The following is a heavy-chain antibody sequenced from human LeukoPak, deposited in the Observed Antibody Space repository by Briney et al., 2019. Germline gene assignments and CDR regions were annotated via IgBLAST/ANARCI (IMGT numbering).Heavy chain of an antibody. CDR1: GGTFSINA. V-gene: IGHV1-69*05. Sequence: ASVKVSCKASGGTFSINAITWVRQAPGQGLEWMGEIIPMSETPKYTQKFQGRVTITTDESTNTAYMELSSLRSEDTAVYYCARDKNSGECVSNSCYGVWPLDIWGQGTMVTVSS. CDR2: IIPMSETP. J-gene: IGHJ3*02. D-gene: IGHD2-2*01. CDR3: ARDKNSGECVSNSCYGVWPLDI.